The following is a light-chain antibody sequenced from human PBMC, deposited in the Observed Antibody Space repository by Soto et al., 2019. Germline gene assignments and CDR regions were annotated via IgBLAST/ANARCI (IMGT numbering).Light chain of an antibody. J-gene: IGKJ2*01. V-gene: IGKV2-30*01. Sequence: DVVMTQSPLSLPVTLGQPASISCRSSQSLAYSDGNTYLNWFQHRPGQSPRRLIYKVSNRDSGVPDRFSGSGSGTDFTLKISRVEAEDVGVYYCMQGTHCPPYTFGQGTKLEIK. CDR2: KVS. CDR3: MQGTHCPPYT. CDR1: QSLAYSDGNTY.